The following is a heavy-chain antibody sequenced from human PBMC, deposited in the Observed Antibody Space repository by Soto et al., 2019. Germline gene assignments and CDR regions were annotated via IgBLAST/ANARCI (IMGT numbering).Heavy chain of an antibody. CDR2: IYYSGST. CDR3: ARETRNKYYYYYYMDV. D-gene: IGHD1-1*01. V-gene: IGHV4-59*01. J-gene: IGHJ6*03. Sequence: SETLSLTCTVSGGSISSYYWSWIRQPPGKGLEWIGYIYYSGSTNYNPSLKSRVTISVDTSKNQFSLKLSPAAAADTAVYYCARETRNKYYYYYYMDVWGKGTTVTVSS. CDR1: GGSISSYY.